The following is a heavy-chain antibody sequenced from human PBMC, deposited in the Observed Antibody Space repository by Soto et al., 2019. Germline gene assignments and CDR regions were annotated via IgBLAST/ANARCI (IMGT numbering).Heavy chain of an antibody. D-gene: IGHD1-26*01. CDR3: ARDLEYEWELQPLDY. Sequence: GGSLRLSCAASGFTFSSYWMSWVRQAPGKGLEWVANIKQDGSEKYYVDSVKGRFTISRDNAKNSLYLQMNSLRAEDTAVYYCARDLEYEWELQPLDYWGQGTLVTVSS. V-gene: IGHV3-7*05. CDR1: GFTFSSYW. J-gene: IGHJ4*02. CDR2: IKQDGSEK.